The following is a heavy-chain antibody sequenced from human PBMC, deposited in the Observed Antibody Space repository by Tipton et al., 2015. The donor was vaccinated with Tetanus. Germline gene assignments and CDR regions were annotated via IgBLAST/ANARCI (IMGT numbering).Heavy chain of an antibody. V-gene: IGHV4-34*01. J-gene: IGHJ4*02. Sequence: GLVKPSETLSLTCAVYGGSFSGYYWSWIRQPPGKGLEWIGEINHSGSTHYNPSLKSRVTISVDTPKTLFTLKLSSVTAADTAVYYCARFRGGRKSIAVPRSGFDYWGQGTLVTVSS. CDR1: GGSFSGYY. CDR2: INHSGST. CDR3: ARFRGGRKSIAVPRSGFDY. D-gene: IGHD6-6*01.